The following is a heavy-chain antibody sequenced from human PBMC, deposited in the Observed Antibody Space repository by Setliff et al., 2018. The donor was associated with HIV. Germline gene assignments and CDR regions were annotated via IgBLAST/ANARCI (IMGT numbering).Heavy chain of an antibody. D-gene: IGHD5-12*01. CDR2: LYKSGST. V-gene: IGHV4-4*07. CDR3: AKSPGFTGYGGSG. Sequence: SETLSLTCSVSGGPISAYYWSWIRQPAGKGLEWIGRLYKSGSTNYNPSLKTRVTISVDTSKNQFSLKLTSVTAADTAVYYCAKSPGFTGYGGSGWGQGTLVTVSS. J-gene: IGHJ4*02. CDR1: GGPISAYY.